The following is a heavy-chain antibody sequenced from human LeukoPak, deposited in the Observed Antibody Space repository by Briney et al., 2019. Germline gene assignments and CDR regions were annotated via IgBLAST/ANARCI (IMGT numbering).Heavy chain of an antibody. CDR3: AKDTGYCCGDCSVVDDAFDI. D-gene: IGHD2-21*02. V-gene: IGHV3-30*02. CDR2: LWFDGSHQ. J-gene: IGHJ3*02. CDR1: GFTFRTYG. Sequence: PGGSLRLSCAASGFTFRTYGMHWVRQTPGKGLEWVAFLWFDGSHQYYADSVRGRFIISRENDKNSLYVQMNTLRAEDTALYYCAKDTGYCCGDCSVVDDAFDIWSQRTTVSVSS.